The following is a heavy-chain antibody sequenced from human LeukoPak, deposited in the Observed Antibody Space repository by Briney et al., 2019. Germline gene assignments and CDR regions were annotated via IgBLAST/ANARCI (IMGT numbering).Heavy chain of an antibody. Sequence: KPGGSLRLSCVASGFTFSSYIMTWVRQAPGKGLEWVSTIKGSAEATFYADSVKDRFTISRDNAKNSLYLQMNSLRAEDTAVYYCARSPDYWGQGTLVTVSS. CDR2: IKGSAEAT. J-gene: IGHJ4*02. CDR1: GFTFSSYI. CDR3: ARSPDY. V-gene: IGHV3-21*01.